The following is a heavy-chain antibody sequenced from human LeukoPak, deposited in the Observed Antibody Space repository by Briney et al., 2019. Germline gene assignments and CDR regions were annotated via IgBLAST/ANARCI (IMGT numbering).Heavy chain of an antibody. CDR2: INHSGST. D-gene: IGHD2-21*02. V-gene: IGHV4-34*01. J-gene: IGHJ4*02. CDR3: ARGVVTNYFDY. CDR1: GGSFSGYY. Sequence: SETLSLTCAVYGGSFSGYYWSWIRQPPGKGLEWIGEINHSGSTNYNPSLKSRVTISVDKSKNQFSLKLSSVTAADTAVYYCARGVVTNYFDYWGQGTLVTVSS.